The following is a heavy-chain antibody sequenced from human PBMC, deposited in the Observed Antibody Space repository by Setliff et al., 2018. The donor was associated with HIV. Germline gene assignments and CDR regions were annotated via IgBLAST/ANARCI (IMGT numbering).Heavy chain of an antibody. Sequence: ASVKVSCKTSGYTFRHFAISWVRQAPGQGLEWMGRISGYNDNTNYAQQFQGRVTMTTDTTSSTSYMELSSLTSADTAMYYCARIRAAALLNAFDIWGHGTMVTVSS. V-gene: IGHV1-18*01. J-gene: IGHJ3*02. CDR1: GYTFRHFA. CDR3: ARIRAAALLNAFDI. CDR2: ISGYNDNT. D-gene: IGHD6-13*01.